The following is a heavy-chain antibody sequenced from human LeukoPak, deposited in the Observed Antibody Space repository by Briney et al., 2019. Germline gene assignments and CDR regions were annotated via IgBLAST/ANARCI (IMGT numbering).Heavy chain of an antibody. D-gene: IGHD3-9*01. V-gene: IGHV3-20*04. CDR3: AKEGDDILTGYYNVHFFDY. CDR1: GFTFDDYG. Sequence: GGSLRLSCAASGFTFDDYGMSWVRQAPGKGLEWVSGINWNGGSTAYADSVKGRFTISRDNAKNSLYLQMNSLRAEDTAVYYCAKEGDDILTGYYNVHFFDYWGQGTLVTVSS. J-gene: IGHJ4*02. CDR2: INWNGGST.